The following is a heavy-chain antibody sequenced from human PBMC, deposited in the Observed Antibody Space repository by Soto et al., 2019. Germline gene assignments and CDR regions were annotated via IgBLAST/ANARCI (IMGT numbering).Heavy chain of an antibody. CDR2: IYKSATT. V-gene: IGHV4-30-4*01. D-gene: IGHD7-27*01. CDR1: GDSISNLDYF. CDR3: ARGRYCLTGRCFPNWFDS. Sequence: QVQLLESGPGLVKPSQTLSLTCSVSGDSISNLDYFWAWIRQPPGQALEYIGYIYKSATTYYNPPFESRVAISVDTSKSQFSLNVTSVTAADTAVYFCARGRYCLTGRCFPNWFDSWGQGALVTVSS. J-gene: IGHJ5*01.